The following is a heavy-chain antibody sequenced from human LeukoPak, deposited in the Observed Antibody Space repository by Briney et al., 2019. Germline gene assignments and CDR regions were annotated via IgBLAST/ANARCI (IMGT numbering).Heavy chain of an antibody. V-gene: IGHV3-30*04. D-gene: IGHD5-18*01. J-gene: IGHJ4*02. CDR2: ISYDGSDK. CDR1: GFTFSSYT. Sequence: WGSLSLSCAASGFTFSSYTVHWVRQAPGKGLEWVALISYDGSDKYYADSVKGRFTSSRDNTKNTLYLQMNSLRAEDTAVYYCASSGYTYGPDYWGQGTLVTVSS. CDR3: ASSGYTYGPDY.